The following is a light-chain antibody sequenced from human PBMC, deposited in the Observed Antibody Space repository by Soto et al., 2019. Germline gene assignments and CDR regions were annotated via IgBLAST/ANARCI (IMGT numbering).Light chain of an antibody. Sequence: QPVLTQSPSASASLGASVKLTCTLSSGHSSYPSAWLQQQPEKGPRYLMKLNSDVSHSKGDGIPDRFSGSSSGAERYLTISSLQSEDEAAYYCQTWGTGIWVFGGGTKLTVL. CDR3: QTWGTGIWV. V-gene: IGLV4-69*01. CDR1: SGHSSYP. CDR2: LNSDVSH. J-gene: IGLJ3*02.